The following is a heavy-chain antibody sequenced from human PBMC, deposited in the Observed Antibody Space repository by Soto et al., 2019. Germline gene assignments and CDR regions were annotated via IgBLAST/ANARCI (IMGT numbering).Heavy chain of an antibody. J-gene: IGHJ4*02. Sequence: GGSLRLSCVASGLTFGSRAMTWVPQAPGEGLQWVSTITDTGGDAKYADSVRGRFVISRDNSKKTLYLQMTSLTAEDSAMYYCARGSTDSYPGSRIFDFWGRGTLVTVSS. D-gene: IGHD3-10*01. CDR2: ITDTGGDA. V-gene: IGHV3-23*01. CDR1: GLTFGSRA. CDR3: ARGSTDSYPGSRIFDF.